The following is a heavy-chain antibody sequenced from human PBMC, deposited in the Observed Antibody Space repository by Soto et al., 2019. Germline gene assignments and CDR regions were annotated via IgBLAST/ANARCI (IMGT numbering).Heavy chain of an antibody. J-gene: IGHJ1*01. CDR3: ARALYCSDGTCYHPGFFRH. CDR2: ISAYNGST. CDR1: GYTFTGYG. Sequence: ASVKASCKTSGYTFTGYGVSWVRQAPGQRLEWLGWISAYNGSTNYAQRFQGRATMTTDTSTTTVYMELRRLRSDDTAIYYCARALYCSDGTCYHPGFFRHWGQGTLVTVSS. V-gene: IGHV1-18*01. D-gene: IGHD2-15*01.